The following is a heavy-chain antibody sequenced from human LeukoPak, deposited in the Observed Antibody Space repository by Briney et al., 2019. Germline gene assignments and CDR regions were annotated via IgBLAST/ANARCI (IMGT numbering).Heavy chain of an antibody. Sequence: ASVKVSCKASGYTFTSYGISWVRQAPGQGLEWMGWISAYNGNANYAQKLQGRVTMTTDTSTSTAYMELRSLRSDDTAVYYCARGFSIVGATAIDYWGQGTLVTVSS. D-gene: IGHD1-26*01. CDR3: ARGFSIVGATAIDY. V-gene: IGHV1-18*01. CDR1: GYTFTSYG. J-gene: IGHJ4*02. CDR2: ISAYNGNA.